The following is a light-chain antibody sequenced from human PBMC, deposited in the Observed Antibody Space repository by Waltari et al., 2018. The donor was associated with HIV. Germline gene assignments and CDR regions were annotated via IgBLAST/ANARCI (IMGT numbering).Light chain of an antibody. V-gene: IGLV2-23*02. Sequence: QSALTQPASVSGSPGQSITISCTGTSSDVGSYNLVSWYQQHPGKAPKPKIYEVSKRPSGVSNRFSGSKSGNTASLTISGLQAEDEADYYCCSYAGSSTLVFGGGTKLTVL. CDR3: CSYAGSSTLV. CDR2: EVS. CDR1: SSDVGSYNL. J-gene: IGLJ3*02.